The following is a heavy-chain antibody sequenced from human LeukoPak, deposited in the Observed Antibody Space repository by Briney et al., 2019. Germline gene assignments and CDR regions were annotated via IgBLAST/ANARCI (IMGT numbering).Heavy chain of an antibody. Sequence: GGSLRLSCAASGFTFSDHFLDWVRQAPGKGLEWVGRTRNKANSYITEYAASVKGRFTISRDDSKNSLYLQMSSLKTDDAAIYYCASIRGTFGYWGQGTLVTVSS. V-gene: IGHV3-72*01. D-gene: IGHD1-26*01. J-gene: IGHJ4*02. CDR3: ASIRGTFGY. CDR1: GFTFSDHF. CDR2: TRNKANSYIT.